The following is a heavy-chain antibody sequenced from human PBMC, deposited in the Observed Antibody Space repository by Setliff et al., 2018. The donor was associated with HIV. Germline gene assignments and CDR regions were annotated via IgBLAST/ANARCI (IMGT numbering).Heavy chain of an antibody. V-gene: IGHV3-43*01. CDR3: VRDPIEGYPDYFDY. D-gene: IGHD1-26*01. Sequence: LRLSCGASGFTFDNYTMHWVRQVPGKGLEWLSLISWDGSSTYYADSVKGRFTISRDNSKNTLFLQMNSLRPEDTATYYCVRDPIEGYPDYFDYWGQGTLVTVSS. CDR1: GFTFDNYT. J-gene: IGHJ4*02. CDR2: ISWDGSST.